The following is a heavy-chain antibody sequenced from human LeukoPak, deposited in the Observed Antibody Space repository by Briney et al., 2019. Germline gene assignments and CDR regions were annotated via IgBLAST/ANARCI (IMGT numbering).Heavy chain of an antibody. CDR3: ARAATSYGSGSYYNGYYFGY. Sequence: KAGGSLRLSCAASGFTFSSYSMNWVRQAPGKGLEWVSSISSSSSYIYYADSVKGRFTISRDDAKNSLYLQMNSLRAEDTAVYYCARAATSYGSGSYYNGYYFGYWGQGTLVTVSS. CDR2: ISSSSSYI. J-gene: IGHJ4*02. V-gene: IGHV3-21*01. CDR1: GFTFSSYS. D-gene: IGHD3-10*01.